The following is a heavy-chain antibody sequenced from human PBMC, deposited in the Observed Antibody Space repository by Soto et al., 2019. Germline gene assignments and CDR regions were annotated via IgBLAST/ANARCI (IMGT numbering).Heavy chain of an antibody. CDR2: ISYDGSNK. Sequence: GGSLRLSCAASGFTFSSYAMHWVRQAPGKGLEWVAVISYDGSNKYYADSVKGRFTISRDNAKNSLYLQMNSLRDEDTAVYYCARSDYGDYVYYYYGMDVWGQGTTVTVSS. D-gene: IGHD4-17*01. J-gene: IGHJ6*02. V-gene: IGHV3-30-3*01. CDR1: GFTFSSYA. CDR3: ARSDYGDYVYYYYGMDV.